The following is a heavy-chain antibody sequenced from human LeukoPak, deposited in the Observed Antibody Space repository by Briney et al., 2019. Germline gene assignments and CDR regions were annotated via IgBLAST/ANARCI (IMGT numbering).Heavy chain of an antibody. J-gene: IGHJ6*02. V-gene: IGHV3-21*01. CDR3: AREGGVRGMDV. CDR2: ISSSSSYI. D-gene: IGHD3-10*01. Sequence: GGSLRLSCAASGFTFSSYSMNWVRQAPGKGLEWVSSISSSSSYIYYADSVKGRFTISREHAKNSLYLQMNSLRAEDTAVYYCAREGGVRGMDVWGQGTTVTVSS. CDR1: GFTFSSYS.